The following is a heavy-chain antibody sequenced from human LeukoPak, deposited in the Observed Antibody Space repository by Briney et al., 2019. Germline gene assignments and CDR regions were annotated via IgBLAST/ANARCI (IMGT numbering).Heavy chain of an antibody. V-gene: IGHV4-4*02. CDR1: GFTFSSYAM. CDR3: ASPTGGYCSGGSCYSNAFDI. Sequence: GSLRLSCAASGFTFSSYAMSWVRQPPGKGLEWIGEIYHSGNTNYNPSLKSRVTISVDKSKNQFSLKLSSVTAADTAVYYCASPTGGYCSGGSCYSNAFDIWGQGTMVTVSS. D-gene: IGHD2-15*01. CDR2: IYHSGNT. J-gene: IGHJ3*02.